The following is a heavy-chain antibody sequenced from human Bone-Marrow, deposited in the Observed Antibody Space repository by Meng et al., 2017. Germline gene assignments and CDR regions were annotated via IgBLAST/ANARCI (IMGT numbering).Heavy chain of an antibody. CDR3: ARGLGYCSGGSCYSDY. CDR2: ISYDGSNK. D-gene: IGHD2-15*01. J-gene: IGHJ4*02. CDR1: GFTFSSYA. V-gene: IGHV3-30*04. Sequence: GESLKISCAASGFTFSSYAMHWVRQAPGKGLEWVAVISYDGSNKYYADSVKGRFTISRGNSKNTLYLQMNSLRAEDTAVYYCARGLGYCSGGSCYSDYWGQGTLVTVSS.